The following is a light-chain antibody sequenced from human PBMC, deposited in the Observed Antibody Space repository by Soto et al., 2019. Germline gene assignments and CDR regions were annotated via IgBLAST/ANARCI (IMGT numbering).Light chain of an antibody. CDR1: QGMSND. J-gene: IGKJ1*01. Sequence: DIQMTQSPSSLSASVGDRVTITCRASQGMSNDLAWYQQKPGKVPKVLIYGASALHSGVPSRFSGSGSGTDFTLTISSLQPEDVATYYCQNYNSAPWTFGQGTKVEIK. CDR3: QNYNSAPWT. CDR2: GAS. V-gene: IGKV1-27*01.